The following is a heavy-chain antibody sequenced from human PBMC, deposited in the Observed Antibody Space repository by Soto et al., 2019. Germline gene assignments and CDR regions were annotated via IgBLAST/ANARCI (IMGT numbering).Heavy chain of an antibody. CDR2: ISNSGGST. Sequence: PGVSLRLSCAASGFTFSSYAMSWVRQAPGKGLECVSAISNSGGSTYYADSVKGRFTISRDNSKNTLYLQMNSLRAEDTAVFYCAKSYGDGYYFDNWGQGTLVTVSS. CDR1: GFTFSSYA. CDR3: AKSYGDGYYFDN. J-gene: IGHJ4*02. D-gene: IGHD4-17*01. V-gene: IGHV3-23*01.